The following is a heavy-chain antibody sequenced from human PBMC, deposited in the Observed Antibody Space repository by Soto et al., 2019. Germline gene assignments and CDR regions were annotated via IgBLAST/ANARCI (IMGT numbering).Heavy chain of an antibody. Sequence: LSLTCTVSGGSISSGDYYWSWIRQPPGKGLEWIGYIYYSGSTYYNPSLKSRVTISVDTSKNQFSLKLSSVTAADTAVYYCARALVQLWPHYYYGMDVWGQGTTVTVSS. CDR3: ARALVQLWPHYYYGMDV. CDR1: GGSISSGDYY. J-gene: IGHJ6*02. V-gene: IGHV4-30-4*01. CDR2: IYYSGST. D-gene: IGHD5-18*01.